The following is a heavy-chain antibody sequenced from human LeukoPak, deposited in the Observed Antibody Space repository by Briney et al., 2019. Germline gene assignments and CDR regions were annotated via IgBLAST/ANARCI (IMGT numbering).Heavy chain of an antibody. CDR3: ARDGGTGGDYLGY. D-gene: IGHD1-1*01. V-gene: IGHV3-30*03. Sequence: GGSLRLSCAASGFTFSSYGMHWVRQAPGKGLEWVAVISYDGSNKYYADSVKGRFTISRDNSKNTLYLQMNSLRAEDTAVYYCARDGGTGGDYLGYWGQGTLVTVSS. CDR1: GFTFSSYG. J-gene: IGHJ4*02. CDR2: ISYDGSNK.